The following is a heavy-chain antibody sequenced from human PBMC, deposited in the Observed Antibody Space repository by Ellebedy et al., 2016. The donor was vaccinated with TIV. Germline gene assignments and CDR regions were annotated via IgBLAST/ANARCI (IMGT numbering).Heavy chain of an antibody. CDR2: INWNGGST. J-gene: IGHJ6*03. D-gene: IGHD6-6*01. CDR3: ARDVEYTSSSPFYYYYMDV. V-gene: IGHV3-20*01. Sequence: GGSLRLXCAASGFTFDDYGMSWVRQAPGKGLEWVSHINWNGGSTSYADSVKGRFTISRDNAKNSLYLQMNSLRGEDTALYHCARDVEYTSSSPFYYYYMDVWGKGTTVTVSS. CDR1: GFTFDDYG.